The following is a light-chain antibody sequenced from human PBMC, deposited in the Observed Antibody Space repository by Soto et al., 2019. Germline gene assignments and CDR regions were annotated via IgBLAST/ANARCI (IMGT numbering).Light chain of an antibody. CDR1: SSDVGSYNL. Sequence: HSVLTQPASVSGSTGQSITISCTGTSSDVGSYNLVSWYQQHPGKAPKLMIYEVSKRPSGVSNRFSGSKSGNTASLTISGLQAEDEADYYCCSYAGSSTLVFGGGTKVTVL. CDR3: CSYAGSSTLV. V-gene: IGLV2-23*02. J-gene: IGLJ2*01. CDR2: EVS.